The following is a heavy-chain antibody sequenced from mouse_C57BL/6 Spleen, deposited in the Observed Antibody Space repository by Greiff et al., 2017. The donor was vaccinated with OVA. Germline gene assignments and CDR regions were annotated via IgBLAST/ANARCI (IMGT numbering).Heavy chain of an antibody. CDR1: GYTFTDYE. CDR3: TRRKEYDSFFDY. J-gene: IGHJ2*01. Sequence: VQLQQSGAELVRPGASVTLSCKASGYTFTDYEMHWVKQTPVHGLEWIGAIDPETGGTAYNQKFKGKAILTADKSSSTAYMELRSLTSEDSAVYYCTRRKEYDSFFDYWGQGTTLTVSS. D-gene: IGHD2-4*01. V-gene: IGHV1-15*01. CDR2: IDPETGGT.